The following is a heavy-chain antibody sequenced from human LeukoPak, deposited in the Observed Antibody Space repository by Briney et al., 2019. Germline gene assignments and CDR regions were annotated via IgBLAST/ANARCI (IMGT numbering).Heavy chain of an antibody. D-gene: IGHD1-26*01. CDR1: GFPFSDYW. CDR3: ARYSGSYQQFDY. Sequence: GGALRLSCAASGFPFSDYWMYWVRQAPGKGLVWVSRVNSDGSSTSSADSVKGRFTISRDNAKNTLYLQMNSLRAEDTAVYYCARYSGSYQQFDYWGQGTLVTVSS. J-gene: IGHJ4*02. V-gene: IGHV3-74*01. CDR2: VNSDGSST.